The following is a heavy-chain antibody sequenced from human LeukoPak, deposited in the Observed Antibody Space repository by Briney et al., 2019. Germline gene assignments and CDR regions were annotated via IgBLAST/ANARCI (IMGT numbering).Heavy chain of an antibody. CDR3: ARGTRDSPYYYYGMDV. Sequence: PGGSLRLSCVASGFTFSSYDMHWVRQATGKGLEWVSAIGTAGDTYYPGSVKGRFTISRENAKNSLYLQMNSLRAGDTAVYYCARGTRDSPYYYYGMDVWGQGTTVTVSS. CDR2: IGTAGDT. CDR1: GFTFSSYD. D-gene: IGHD2-21*02. J-gene: IGHJ6*02. V-gene: IGHV3-13*01.